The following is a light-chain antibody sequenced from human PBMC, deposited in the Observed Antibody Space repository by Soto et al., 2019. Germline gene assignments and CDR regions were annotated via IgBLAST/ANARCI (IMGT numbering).Light chain of an antibody. CDR3: QQDGSSPG. CDR2: GAS. V-gene: IGKV3-20*01. CDR1: QSVSSSY. Sequence: EIVLTQSPGTLSLSPGERATLSCRASQSVSSSYLAWYQQKPGQAPRLLIYGASSRATGIPDRFSGSGSGTDFTLTISRLEPEDFAVYYCQQDGSSPGFGPGTKVDIK. J-gene: IGKJ3*01.